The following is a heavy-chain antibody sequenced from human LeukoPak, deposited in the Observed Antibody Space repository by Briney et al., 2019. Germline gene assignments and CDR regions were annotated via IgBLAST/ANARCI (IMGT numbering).Heavy chain of an antibody. CDR3: ARDRGSSGYYRQDAFDI. D-gene: IGHD3-22*01. J-gene: IGHJ3*02. Sequence: GGSLRLSCAASGFTFSDYYMSWIRQAPGKGLEWVSYISSSGSTIYYADSVKGRFTISRDNAKNSLYLQMNSLRAEETAVYYCARDRGSSGYYRQDAFDIWGQGTMVTVSS. V-gene: IGHV3-11*01. CDR1: GFTFSDYY. CDR2: ISSSGSTI.